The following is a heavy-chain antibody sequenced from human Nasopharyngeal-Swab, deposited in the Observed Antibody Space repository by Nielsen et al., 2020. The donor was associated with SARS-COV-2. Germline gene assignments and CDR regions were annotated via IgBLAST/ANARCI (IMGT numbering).Heavy chain of an antibody. CDR1: GYTFTSYG. D-gene: IGHD3-3*01. CDR3: ARDDSSNYDFWSGYYTSFDY. CDR2: ISAYNGNT. Sequence: ASVKVSCKAFGYTFTSYGISWVRQAPGQGLEWTGWISAYNGNTNYAQKFQGRVTMTTDTSTSTAYMELRSLRSADTAVYYCARDDSSNYDFWSGYYTSFDYWGQGTLVTVSS. V-gene: IGHV1-18*01. J-gene: IGHJ4*02.